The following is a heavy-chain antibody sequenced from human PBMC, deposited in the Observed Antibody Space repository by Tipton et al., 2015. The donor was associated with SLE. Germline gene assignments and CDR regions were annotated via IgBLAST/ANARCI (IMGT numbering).Heavy chain of an antibody. Sequence: TLSLTCAVSGYSISSGYYWGWIRQPPGKGLEWIGSIYHSGSTYYNPSLKSRVTISVDTSKNQFSLKLSSVTAADTAVYYCARHTDYGGNSDSFDYWGQGTLVTVSS. CDR3: ARHTDYGGNSDSFDY. V-gene: IGHV4-38-2*01. D-gene: IGHD4-23*01. J-gene: IGHJ4*02. CDR2: IYHSGST. CDR1: GYSISSGYY.